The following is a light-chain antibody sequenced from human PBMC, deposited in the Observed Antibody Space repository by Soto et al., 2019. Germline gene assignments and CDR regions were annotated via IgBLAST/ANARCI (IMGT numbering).Light chain of an antibody. Sequence: QSALTQPASVSGSPGQSITISCTGTSSDVGGYKYVSWYQRHPGKAPKLIIYDVSNRPSGVSNRFSGSKSGNTASLNISGLQAEDEADYYCSSYRSSSTLYVFGTGTKVTVL. CDR2: DVS. V-gene: IGLV2-14*01. CDR1: SSDVGGYKY. CDR3: SSYRSSSTLYV. J-gene: IGLJ1*01.